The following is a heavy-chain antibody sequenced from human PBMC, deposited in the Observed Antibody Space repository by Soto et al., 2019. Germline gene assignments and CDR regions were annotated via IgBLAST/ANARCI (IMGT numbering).Heavy chain of an antibody. J-gene: IGHJ5*02. Sequence: SETLSLTCTVSGGSISSSSYYWGWIRQPPGKGLEWIGRIYYSRSTYYNPSLKSRITISVNTSKNQFSLKLSSVTAADTAVYYCARRSLERSTFEDWIDPWGQGTLVTVSS. CDR1: GGSISSSSYY. V-gene: IGHV4-39*01. D-gene: IGHD2-15*01. CDR3: ARRSLERSTFEDWIDP. CDR2: IYYSRST.